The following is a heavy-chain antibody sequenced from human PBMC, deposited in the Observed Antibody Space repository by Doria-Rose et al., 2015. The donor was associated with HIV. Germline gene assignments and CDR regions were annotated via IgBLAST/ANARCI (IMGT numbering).Heavy chain of an antibody. CDR3: ARVLSGTYDY. Sequence: QVQLQESGPGLVKPSETLSLTCSVSGGSISHYYWSWIRQTPGKGLEYMGDIFCTGSTNYSHSLKSRVSISIDTSKNKFSLRLSSVTAADTAVYYCARVLSGTYDYWGQGTLVTVSS. V-gene: IGHV4-59*01. CDR2: IFCTGST. J-gene: IGHJ4*02. D-gene: IGHD1-26*01. CDR1: GGSISHYY.